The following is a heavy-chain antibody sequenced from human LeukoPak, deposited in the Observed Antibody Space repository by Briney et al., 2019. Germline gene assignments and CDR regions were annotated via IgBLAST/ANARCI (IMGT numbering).Heavy chain of an antibody. J-gene: IGHJ6*03. Sequence: SETLSLTCAVYGGSFSGYYWSWIRQPPGKGLEWIGEINHSGSTNYNPSLKSRVTISVDTSKNQFSLKLSSVTAADTAVYYCARECEGIAVWSYYYYYMDVWGKGTTVTVSS. CDR2: INHSGST. V-gene: IGHV4-34*01. CDR3: ARECEGIAVWSYYYYYMDV. CDR1: GGSFSGYY. D-gene: IGHD6-19*01.